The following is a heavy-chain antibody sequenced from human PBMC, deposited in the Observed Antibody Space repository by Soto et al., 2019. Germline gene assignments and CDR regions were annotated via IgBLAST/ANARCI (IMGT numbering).Heavy chain of an antibody. CDR3: ARARYSSSPTYYFDY. J-gene: IGHJ4*02. D-gene: IGHD6-13*01. CDR1: GGSFSGYY. CDR2: INHSGST. Sequence: SETLSLTCAVYGGSFSGYYWSWIRQPPGKGLEWIGEINHSGSTNYNPSLKSRVTISVDTSKNQFSLKLSSVTAADTAVYHCARARYSSSPTYYFDYWGQGTLVTVS. V-gene: IGHV4-34*01.